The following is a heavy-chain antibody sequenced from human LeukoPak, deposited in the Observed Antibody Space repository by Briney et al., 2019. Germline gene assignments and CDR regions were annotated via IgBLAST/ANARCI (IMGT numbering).Heavy chain of an antibody. CDR1: GFTFSSYE. CDR2: ISSTGTTE. CDR3: ARGEQLNYFAY. J-gene: IGHJ4*02. V-gene: IGHV3-48*03. D-gene: IGHD1-26*01. Sequence: GGPLRLSCAASGFTFSSYEMSWVLQAPGKGLEWVSYISSTGTTEKYADSVKGRFTISRDNAKNSLYLQMYSLRSEDTAVYYSARGEQLNYFAYWGQGTLVTVSS.